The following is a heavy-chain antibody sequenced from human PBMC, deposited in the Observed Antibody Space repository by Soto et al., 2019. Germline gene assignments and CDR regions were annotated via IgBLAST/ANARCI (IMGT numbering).Heavy chain of an antibody. CDR1: GYTFTSYA. D-gene: IGHD3-3*01. V-gene: IGHV1-3*01. Sequence: ASVKVSCKASGYTFTSYAMHWVRQAPGQRLEWMGWINAGNGNTKYSQKFQGSVTITRDTSASTAYMELSSLRSEDTAVYYCARLVGYYAPLDVWGQGTTVTVSS. J-gene: IGHJ6*02. CDR2: INAGNGNT. CDR3: ARLVGYYAPLDV.